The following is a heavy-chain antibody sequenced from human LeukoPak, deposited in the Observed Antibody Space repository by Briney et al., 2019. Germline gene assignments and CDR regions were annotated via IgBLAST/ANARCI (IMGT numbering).Heavy chain of an antibody. D-gene: IGHD6-19*01. V-gene: IGHV3-23*01. CDR2: INGSGGST. J-gene: IGHJ4*02. Sequence: GGSVRLSCAASGFTFSSYAMSWVRQAPGKGLEWVSAINGSGGSTYYADSVKGRFTISRDNSKNSLYLQMNSLRAEDTAVYYCAKSRGIAVFDYWGQGTLVTVSS. CDR3: AKSRGIAVFDY. CDR1: GFTFSSYA.